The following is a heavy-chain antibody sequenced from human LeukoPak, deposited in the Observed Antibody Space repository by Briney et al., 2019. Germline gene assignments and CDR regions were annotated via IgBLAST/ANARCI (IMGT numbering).Heavy chain of an antibody. J-gene: IGHJ4*02. D-gene: IGHD3-3*01. CDR2: IIPIFGTA. Sequence: GASVKVSCKASGYTFTSYGISWVRQAPGQGLEWMGGIIPIFGTANYAQKFQGRVTITADKSTSTAYMELSSLRSEDTAVYYCARDTFPDYDFWSGYLRYWGQGTLVTVSS. CDR3: ARDTFPDYDFWSGYLRY. CDR1: GYTFTSYG. V-gene: IGHV1-69*06.